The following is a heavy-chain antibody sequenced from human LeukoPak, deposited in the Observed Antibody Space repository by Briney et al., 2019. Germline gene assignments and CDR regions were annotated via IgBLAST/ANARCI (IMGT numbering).Heavy chain of an antibody. CDR3: ARGQTQYSGYDLYY. CDR2: IRYDGSNK. Sequence: GGSLRLSCAASGFTFSSYSMNWARQAPGKGLEWVAFIRYDGSNKYYADSVKGRFTISRDNSKNTLYLQMNGLRAEDTAVYYCARGQTQYSGYDLYYWGQGTLVTVSS. V-gene: IGHV3-30*02. CDR1: GFTFSSYS. J-gene: IGHJ4*02. D-gene: IGHD5-12*01.